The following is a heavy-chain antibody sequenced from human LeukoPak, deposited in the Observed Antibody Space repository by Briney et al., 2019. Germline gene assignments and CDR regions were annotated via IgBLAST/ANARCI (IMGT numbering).Heavy chain of an antibody. Sequence: GGSLRLSCAASGFTFSSYGMHWVRQTPGKGLEWVTFLPYDGSYTSYADSVKGRFTISRDNAKNSLYLQMNSLGPEDTAVYYCARDPYSGNYGNYYYYYMDVWGKGTTVTISS. CDR3: ARDPYSGNYGNYYYYYMDV. J-gene: IGHJ6*03. CDR2: LPYDGSYT. CDR1: GFTFSSYG. V-gene: IGHV3-30*02. D-gene: IGHD1-26*01.